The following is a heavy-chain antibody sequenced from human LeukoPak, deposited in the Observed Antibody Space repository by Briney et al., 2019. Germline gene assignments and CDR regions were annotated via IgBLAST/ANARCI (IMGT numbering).Heavy chain of an antibody. V-gene: IGHV4-39*06. J-gene: IGHJ4*02. CDR3: ARAPGGNPTTHYFDY. D-gene: IGHD1-14*01. Sequence: SETLSLTCTVSGGSISSSSYYWGWIRQPPGKGLEWIGSIYYSGSTSYNPSLKSRVTISVDTSKNQFPLKLTSVTAADTAVYYCARAPGGNPTTHYFDYWGQGALVTVSS. CDR1: GGSISSSSYY. CDR2: IYYSGST.